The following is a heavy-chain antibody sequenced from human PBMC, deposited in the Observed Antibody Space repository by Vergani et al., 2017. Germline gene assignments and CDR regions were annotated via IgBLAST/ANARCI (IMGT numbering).Heavy chain of an antibody. CDR2: TWYDGNNK. Sequence: QVQLVESGGGVVQPGRSLRLSCAASGFTFNQYGMHWVRQAPGKGLEWVAVTWYDGNNKQYADSVKGRFTISRDNSKSTMYLQMNSLRAEDTAVYYCARDRYDGSSRWFDPWGQGTLVTVSS. V-gene: IGHV3-33*01. CDR1: GFTFNQYG. CDR3: ARDRYDGSSRWFDP. J-gene: IGHJ5*02. D-gene: IGHD1-26*01.